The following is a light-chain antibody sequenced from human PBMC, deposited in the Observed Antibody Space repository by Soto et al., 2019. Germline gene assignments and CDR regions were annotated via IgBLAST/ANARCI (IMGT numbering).Light chain of an antibody. Sequence: EIVLNQSPATVSVSPGERATLSCRASQSVSSNLAWYQQKPGQTPRLLIYDASTRATGVPDRFSGSGSGTDFTLTISRLEPEDFAVYYCQQYGSSPPWTFGQGTKVDIK. CDR3: QQYGSSPPWT. J-gene: IGKJ1*01. V-gene: IGKV3-20*01. CDR2: DAS. CDR1: QSVSSN.